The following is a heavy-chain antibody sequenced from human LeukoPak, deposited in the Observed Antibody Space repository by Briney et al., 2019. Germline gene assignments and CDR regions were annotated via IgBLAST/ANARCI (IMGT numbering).Heavy chain of an antibody. Sequence: SVKVSCKASGGTFGSFAISWVRQAPGQGLEWMGGIIPFFGTANYAQKFQGRLTITADKSTSTAYMELSGLRSEDTALYYCARSNCSGGSCYTLYYGYSYEPFDYWGRGTLVTVSS. D-gene: IGHD2-15*01. V-gene: IGHV1-69*06. CDR2: IIPFFGTA. CDR1: GGTFGSFA. CDR3: ARSNCSGGSCYTLYYGYSYEPFDY. J-gene: IGHJ4*02.